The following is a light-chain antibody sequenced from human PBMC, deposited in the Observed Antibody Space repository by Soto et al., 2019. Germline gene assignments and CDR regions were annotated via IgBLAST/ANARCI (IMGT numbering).Light chain of an antibody. V-gene: IGKV1-33*01. CDR2: DAS. Sequence: AQSRTSLTASVGDRVTITCRASQHIGVYLNWYQKKPGKATKLLIYDASTLETGVPSRFSGRGSGREFTSTIAILLHDGDASYFCQQNDRPLSFGPGTKVDTK. J-gene: IGKJ3*01. CDR1: QHIGVY. CDR3: QQNDRPLS.